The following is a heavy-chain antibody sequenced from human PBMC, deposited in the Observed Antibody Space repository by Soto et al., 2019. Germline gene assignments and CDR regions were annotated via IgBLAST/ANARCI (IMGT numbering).Heavy chain of an antibody. Sequence: ASVKVSCKASGYTFTGYYMHWLRQSPGQGLEWMGWINPNSGGTNYAQKFQGRVTMTRDTSISTAYMELSRLRSDDTAVYYCASDPIRPYYYYYGMDVWGQGTTVTVSS. V-gene: IGHV1-2*02. CDR1: GYTFTGYY. CDR3: ASDPIRPYYYYYGMDV. J-gene: IGHJ6*02. CDR2: INPNSGGT. D-gene: IGHD3-10*01.